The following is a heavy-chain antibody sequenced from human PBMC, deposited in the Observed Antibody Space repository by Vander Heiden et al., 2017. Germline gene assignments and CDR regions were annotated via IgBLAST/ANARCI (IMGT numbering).Heavy chain of an antibody. V-gene: IGHV3-30-3*01. Sequence: AASGFTFSSYAIHWVRQAPGKGLEWVAVRSYDGSNKYYADSVKGRFTIARDNSKNTLYLQMNSLRAEDTAVYYCARAPSEYDYVWGSYRPPPDYWGQGTLVTVSS. CDR2: RSYDGSNK. J-gene: IGHJ4*02. D-gene: IGHD3-16*02. CDR3: ARAPSEYDYVWGSYRPPPDY. CDR1: GFTFSSYA.